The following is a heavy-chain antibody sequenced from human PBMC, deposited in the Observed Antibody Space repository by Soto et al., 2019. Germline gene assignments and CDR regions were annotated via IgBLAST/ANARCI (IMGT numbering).Heavy chain of an antibody. CDR1: GFTFSDFA. Sequence: GGSLRLCCLASGFTFSDFAMTGVRHVPGRGLEWVASLDGAGGSTYYAESVRGRFSISRDNSQNTLFLQMKRLTVDDTAIYYCAAPRDEYGSGVSWFTYGMDICGQGTTVTVSS. CDR2: LDGAGGST. V-gene: IGHV3-23*01. J-gene: IGHJ6*02. CDR3: AAPRDEYGSGVSWFTYGMDI. D-gene: IGHD3-10*01.